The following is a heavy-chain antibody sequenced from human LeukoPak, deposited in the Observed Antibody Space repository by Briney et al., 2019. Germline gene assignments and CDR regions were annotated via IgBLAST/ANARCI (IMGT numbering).Heavy chain of an antibody. Sequence: GESLKISCKGSGYSFTSYWIGWVRQMPGKGLEWMGIIYPGDSDTRYSPSFQGQVTISADKSISTAYLQWSSLKASDTAMYYCASTRYDFWRGYPYYFDYWGQGTLVTVSS. V-gene: IGHV5-51*01. J-gene: IGHJ4*02. CDR2: IYPGDSDT. CDR3: ASTRYDFWRGYPYYFDY. D-gene: IGHD3-3*01. CDR1: GYSFTSYW.